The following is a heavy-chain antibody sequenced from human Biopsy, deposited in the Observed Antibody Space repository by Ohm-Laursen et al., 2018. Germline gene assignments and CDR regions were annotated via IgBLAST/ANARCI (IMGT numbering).Heavy chain of an antibody. J-gene: IGHJ3*01. D-gene: IGHD5-18*01. CDR1: GASVSGGSYD. Sequence: TLSLTCTVSGASVSGGSYDWSWIRQPPGKGLEWIGNIYNDVSTKYNPSLRSRVTISADKSTNQFSLKLRSVTAADTAVYYCARGYAGLYEAFDFWGQGTVVTVAS. CDR2: IYNDVST. V-gene: IGHV4-61*01. CDR3: ARGYAGLYEAFDF.